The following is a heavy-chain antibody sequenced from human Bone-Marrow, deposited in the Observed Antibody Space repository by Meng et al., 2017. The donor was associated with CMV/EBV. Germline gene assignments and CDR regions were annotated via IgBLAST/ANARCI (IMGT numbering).Heavy chain of an antibody. CDR2: IRSKAYGGTT. J-gene: IGHJ4*02. D-gene: IGHD3-10*01. V-gene: IGHV3-49*02. Sequence: WIRQAPGKGLEWVGFIRSKAYGGTTEYAASVKGRFTISRDDSKSIAYLQMNSLKTEDTAVYYCTSHGFGKNWGQGTLVTVSS. CDR3: TSHGFGKN.